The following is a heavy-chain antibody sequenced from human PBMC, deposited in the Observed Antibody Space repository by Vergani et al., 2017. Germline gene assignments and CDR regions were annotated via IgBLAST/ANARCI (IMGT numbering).Heavy chain of an antibody. CDR1: GFSIGYGYY. Sequence: QVQLHESGPELVKPAETLSLICSVSGFSIGYGYYWGWIRQPPGKGLQWIGSIIQSGTTYHNPSLKSRATLLIDTSKNQFSLKLTSVTAADTAVYYCTRHGRSGWAGYFQHWGQGTLVTASS. CDR2: IIQSGTT. V-gene: IGHV4-38-2*02. CDR3: TRHGRSGWAGYFQH. D-gene: IGHD6-19*01. J-gene: IGHJ1*01.